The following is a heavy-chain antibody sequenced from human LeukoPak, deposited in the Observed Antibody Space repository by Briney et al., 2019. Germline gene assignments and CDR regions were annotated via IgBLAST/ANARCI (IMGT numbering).Heavy chain of an antibody. Sequence: GGSLRLSCAASGFTFSSYAMSWVRQAPGKGLVWVSAISGSGGSTYYADSVKGRFTISRDNSKNTLYLQMNSLRAEDTAVYSCAKALCSGYDPNWFDPWGQGTLVTVSS. D-gene: IGHD5-12*01. CDR1: GFTFSSYA. J-gene: IGHJ5*02. V-gene: IGHV3-23*01. CDR3: AKALCSGYDPNWFDP. CDR2: ISGSGGST.